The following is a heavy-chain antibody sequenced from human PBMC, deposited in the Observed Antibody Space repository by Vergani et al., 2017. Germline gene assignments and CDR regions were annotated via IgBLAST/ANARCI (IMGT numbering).Heavy chain of an antibody. CDR1: GYSFTSYW. CDR3: ARRPGYCSSTGCYGWFDP. CDR2: IYPGDSDT. J-gene: IGHJ5*02. D-gene: IGHD2-2*03. V-gene: IGHV5-51*03. Sequence: EVKLVQSGAEVKKPGESLKISCKGSGYSFTSYWIGWVRQLPGKGLEWMGIIYPGDSDTRYSPSFQGQVTISADKSISTAYLQWSSLKASDTAMYYCARRPGYCSSTGCYGWFDPWGQGTLVTVSS.